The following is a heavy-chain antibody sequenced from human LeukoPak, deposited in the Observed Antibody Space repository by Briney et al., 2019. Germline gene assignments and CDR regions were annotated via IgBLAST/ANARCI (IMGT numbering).Heavy chain of an antibody. CDR3: ARSELDYYDSSGSPFDI. J-gene: IGHJ3*02. V-gene: IGHV4-4*07. CDR1: SGSVSSYY. Sequence: PSETLSLTCTVSSGSVSSYYWSWIRQPAGKGLEWIGRIYGSGSTIYNPSLKSRVTMSLDTSKNQFSLKLSSVTAADTAVYYCARSELDYYDSSGSPFDIWGQGTMVTVSS. D-gene: IGHD3-22*01. CDR2: IYGSGST.